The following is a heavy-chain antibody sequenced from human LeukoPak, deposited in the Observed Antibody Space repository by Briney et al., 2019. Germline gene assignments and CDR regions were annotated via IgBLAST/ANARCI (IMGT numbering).Heavy chain of an antibody. CDR1: GFTFSSYA. D-gene: IGHD3-10*01. CDR2: VWHDGSNK. J-gene: IGHJ4*02. Sequence: GGSLRLSCTAPGFTFSSYAIHWIRQAPGKGLEWVALVWHDGSNKYCADSVKGRFTISRDNSKNTVYLQMNSLRTEDTAVYYCARELFGSGSCQDYWGQGTLVTVSS. V-gene: IGHV3-33*01. CDR3: ARELFGSGSCQDY.